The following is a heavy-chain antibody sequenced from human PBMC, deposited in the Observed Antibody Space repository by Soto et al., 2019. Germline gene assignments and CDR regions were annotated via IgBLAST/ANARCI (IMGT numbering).Heavy chain of an antibody. CDR1: GGSFRGYY. CDR3: ATGPVVPAAQGGYYYYYGMDV. D-gene: IGHD2-2*01. CDR2: INHSGST. Sequence: SETLSLTCAVYGGSFRGYYWSWICQPPGRGLAWIGEINHSGSTNYNPSLKSRVTISVDTSKNQFSLKLSSVTAADTAVYYCATGPVVPAAQGGYYYYYGMDVWGQGTTVT. V-gene: IGHV4-34*01. J-gene: IGHJ6*02.